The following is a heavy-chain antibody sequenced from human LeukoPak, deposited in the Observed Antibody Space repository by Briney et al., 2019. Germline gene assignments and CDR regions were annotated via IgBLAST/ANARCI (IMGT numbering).Heavy chain of an antibody. V-gene: IGHV3-7*01. D-gene: IGHD3-10*01. CDR1: GFTFGDLW. CDR3: AKMGKTENHYGSGRFSYYYYMDV. J-gene: IGHJ6*03. CDR2: INQDGRET. Sequence: PGGSLRLSCAASGFTFGDLWMSWVRQAPGKGLEWVANINQDGRETYYVDSMKGRLTISRDNAINSLYLQMNSLRVEDTAVYYCAKMGKTENHYGSGRFSYYYYMDVWGKGTTVTISS.